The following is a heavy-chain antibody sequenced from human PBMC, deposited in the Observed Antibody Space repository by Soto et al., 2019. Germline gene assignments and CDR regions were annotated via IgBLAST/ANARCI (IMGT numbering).Heavy chain of an antibody. Sequence: SEPLSLTCNVSGGSIISDYWTWVLQPPVKGLEWIGNIHYSGNTKYNPSLKSRVTISVDTSRDHFSLKLSSVTAADTAVYSCARAPASPITGTPYYFDYWGQGILVTVSS. CDR3: ARAPASPITGTPYYFDY. V-gene: IGHV4-59*01. D-gene: IGHD1-7*01. CDR2: IHYSGNT. J-gene: IGHJ4*02. CDR1: GGSIISDY.